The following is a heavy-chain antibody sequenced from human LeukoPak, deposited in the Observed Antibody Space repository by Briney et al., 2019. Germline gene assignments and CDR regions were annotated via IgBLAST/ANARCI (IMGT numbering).Heavy chain of an antibody. Sequence: SDTLSLTCTVSGDSVRSDTYYWSWIRQPPGKGLEWIGYVYYSGRTNYNPSLKSRVTISVDTSKNQFSLKVSSVTAADTGVYYCASKSTDHGELRFDYWGQGTLVTVSS. J-gene: IGHJ4*02. CDR2: VYYSGRT. CDR1: GDSVRSDTYY. V-gene: IGHV4-61*01. D-gene: IGHD4-17*01. CDR3: ASKSTDHGELRFDY.